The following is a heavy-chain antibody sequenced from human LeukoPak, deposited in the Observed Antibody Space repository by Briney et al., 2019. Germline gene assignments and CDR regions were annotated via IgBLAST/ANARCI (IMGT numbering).Heavy chain of an antibody. J-gene: IGHJ3*02. CDR2: ISSSSSTI. V-gene: IGHV3-11*04. CDR3: ARDEHAFDI. Sequence: PGGSLRLSCAASGFTFSDYYMNWVRQAPGKGLEWVSYISSSSSTIYYADSVKGRFTISRDNAKNSLYLQMNSLRAEDTAVYYCARDEHAFDIWGQGTMVTVSS. CDR1: GFTFSDYY.